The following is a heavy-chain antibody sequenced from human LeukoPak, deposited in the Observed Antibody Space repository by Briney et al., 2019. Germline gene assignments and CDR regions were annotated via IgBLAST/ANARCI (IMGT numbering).Heavy chain of an antibody. J-gene: IGHJ4*02. CDR1: GDSFIGYF. CDR3: ARTSGFFDSSGFYQQNPYYFQY. CDR2: INHSGRN. Sequence: SETLSLTCAASGDSFIGYFWTWLRQAPGKGLEWIGDINHSGRNNYNPSLQRRVSISVDTSKNQFSLNVTSVTGADTAVYYCARTSGFFDSSGFYQQNPYYFQYWGQGVLVTVSS. D-gene: IGHD3-22*01. V-gene: IGHV4-34*01.